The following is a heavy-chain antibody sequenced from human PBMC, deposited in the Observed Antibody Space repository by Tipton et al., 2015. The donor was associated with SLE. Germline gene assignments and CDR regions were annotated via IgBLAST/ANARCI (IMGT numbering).Heavy chain of an antibody. CDR1: GGSISSGGYY. CDR3: GARGAFDI. D-gene: IGHD3-16*01. V-gene: IGHV4-61*08. CDR2: IYYSGDT. Sequence: TLSLTCTVSGGSISSGGYYWSWIRQHPGKGLEGIGYIYYSGDTNYIPSLKSRVTISVDTSKNQFSLRLSSVTAADTAVYYCGARGAFDIWGQGTMVTVSS. J-gene: IGHJ3*02.